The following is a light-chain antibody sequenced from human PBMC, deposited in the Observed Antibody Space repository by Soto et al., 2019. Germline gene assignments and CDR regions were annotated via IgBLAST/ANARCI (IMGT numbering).Light chain of an antibody. CDR3: CSFAGSFTDV. V-gene: IGLV2-11*01. J-gene: IGLJ1*01. Sequence: QSALTQPRSVSGSPGQSVTISCTGTSSDVGGYNYVSWYQQHPGKAPKLMIYDVSKRPSGVPDRFSASKSGNTASLTISGLPAEDEADYYCCSFAGSFTDVFGTGTKLTVL. CDR2: DVS. CDR1: SSDVGGYNY.